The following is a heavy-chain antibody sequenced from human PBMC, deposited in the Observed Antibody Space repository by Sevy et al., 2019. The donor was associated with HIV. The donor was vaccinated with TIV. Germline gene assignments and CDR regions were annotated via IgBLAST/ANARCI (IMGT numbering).Heavy chain of an antibody. Sequence: ASVKVSCKTSGHTVTGYFIHWVRQAPGQGLEWMGRISPNSGGTKYAQNFQGRVTMTRDTSISTAYMELSRLRSDDTAFYYCARDLVGTAGAYFDLWGRCTLVTVSS. CDR2: ISPNSGGT. D-gene: IGHD2-21*02. CDR1: GHTVTGYF. V-gene: IGHV1-2*06. J-gene: IGHJ2*01. CDR3: ARDLVGTAGAYFDL.